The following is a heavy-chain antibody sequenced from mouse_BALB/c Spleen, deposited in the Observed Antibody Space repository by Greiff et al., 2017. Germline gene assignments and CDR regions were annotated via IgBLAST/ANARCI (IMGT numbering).Heavy chain of an antibody. D-gene: IGHD1-1*02. V-gene: IGHV5-12-2*01. J-gene: IGHJ2*01. Sequence: DVQLQESGGGLVQPGGSLKLSCAASGFTFSSYTMSWVRQTPEKRLEWVAYISNGGGSTYYPDTVKGRFTISRDNAKNTLYLQMSSLKSEDTAMYYCARLLWEYFDYWGQGTTLTVSS. CDR1: GFTFSSYT. CDR2: ISNGGGST. CDR3: ARLLWEYFDY.